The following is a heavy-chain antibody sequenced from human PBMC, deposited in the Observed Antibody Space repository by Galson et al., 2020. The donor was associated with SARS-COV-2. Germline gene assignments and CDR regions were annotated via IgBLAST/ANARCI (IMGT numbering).Heavy chain of an antibody. D-gene: IGHD3-3*01. J-gene: IGHJ4*02. V-gene: IGHV1-18*01. CDR2: ISAYNGNT. Sequence: ASVKVSCKASGYTFTSYGISWVRHAPGQGLEWMGWISAYNGNTNYAQKLQGRVTMTTDTSTRTAYMELRSLRSDDTAVYYCARDHDFWSGPYYWGQGTLVTVSS. CDR3: ARDHDFWSGPYY. CDR1: GYTFTSYG.